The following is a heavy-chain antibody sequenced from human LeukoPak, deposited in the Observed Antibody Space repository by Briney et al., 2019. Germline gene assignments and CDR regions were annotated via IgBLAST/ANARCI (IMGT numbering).Heavy chain of an antibody. J-gene: IGHJ4*02. V-gene: IGHV1-8*01. Sequence: ASVRVSCKASGYTFTSHHINWVRRAAGQGLEWMGWMNPNSGNTAYAQKFQGRVTMTWDTSINTAYMELDSLRSEDTAVYYCARGRPTNLGGIYWGQGSLVTVSS. CDR2: MNPNSGNT. CDR3: ARGRPTNLGGIY. D-gene: IGHD7-27*01. CDR1: GYTFTSHH.